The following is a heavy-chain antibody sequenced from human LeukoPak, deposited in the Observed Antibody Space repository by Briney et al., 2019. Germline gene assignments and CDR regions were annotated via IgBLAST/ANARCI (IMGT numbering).Heavy chain of an antibody. J-gene: IGHJ4*02. CDR2: IIIGGSP. CDR3: SRGHGDY. CDR1: GFTISSYD. V-gene: IGHV3-64*02. Sequence: GGSLRLSCAASGFTISSYDMYWIRQAPGKGPEYVSAIIIGGSPFYADSVEGRFTISRDNSENTLYLQMGSLTAEDMAVYYCSRGHGDYWGQGTLVTVSS.